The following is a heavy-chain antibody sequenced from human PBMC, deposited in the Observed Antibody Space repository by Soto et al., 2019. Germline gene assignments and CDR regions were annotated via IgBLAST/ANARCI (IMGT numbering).Heavy chain of an antibody. CDR2: ISSSSSYI. CDR3: ARAEEYYYDSSGYYYD. V-gene: IGHV3-21*01. Sequence: ESGGGLVKPGGSLRLSCAASGFTFSSYSMNWVRQAPGKGLEWVSSISSSSSYIYYADSVKGRFTISRDNAKNSLYLQMNSLRAEDTAVYYCARAEEYYYDSSGYYYDWGQGTLVTVSS. CDR1: GFTFSSYS. D-gene: IGHD3-22*01. J-gene: IGHJ4*02.